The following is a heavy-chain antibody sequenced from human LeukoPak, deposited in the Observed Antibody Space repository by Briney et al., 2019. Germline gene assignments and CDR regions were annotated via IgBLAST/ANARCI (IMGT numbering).Heavy chain of an antibody. D-gene: IGHD3-22*01. V-gene: IGHV3-48*01. CDR2: ISSSSSTI. Sequence: GGSLRLSCAASGFTFSSYSMNWVRQAPGKGLEWVSYISSSSSTIYYADSVKGRFTISRDTSKNTLYLQMNSLKTEDTAMYYCTSYYYYDSSSPIGLVRYWGQGTLVTVSS. CDR1: GFTFSSYS. J-gene: IGHJ4*02. CDR3: TSYYYYDSSSPIGLVRY.